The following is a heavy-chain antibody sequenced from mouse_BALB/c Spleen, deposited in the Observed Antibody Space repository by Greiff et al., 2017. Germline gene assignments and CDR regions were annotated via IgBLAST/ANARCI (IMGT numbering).Heavy chain of an antibody. CDR2: ISNLAYSI. Sequence: EVQVVESGGGLVQPGGSRKLSCAASGFTFSDYGMAWVRQAPGKGPEWVAFISNLAYSIYYADTVTGRFTISRENAKNTLYLEMSSLRSEDTAMYYCARGDYYDYDVGAMDYWGQGTSVTVSS. CDR3: ARGDYYDYDVGAMDY. V-gene: IGHV5-15*02. D-gene: IGHD2-4*01. CDR1: GFTFSDYG. J-gene: IGHJ4*01.